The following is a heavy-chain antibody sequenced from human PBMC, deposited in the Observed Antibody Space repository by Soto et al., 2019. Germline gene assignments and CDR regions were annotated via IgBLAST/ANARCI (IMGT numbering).Heavy chain of an antibody. J-gene: IGHJ6*02. V-gene: IGHV1-69*13. CDR1: GGTFSSYA. Sequence: SVKVSCKASGGTFSSYAISWVRQAPGQGLEWMGGIIPIFGTANYAQKFQGRVTITADESTSTAYMELSSLRSEDTAVYYCVSRGYCGGDCYPALSYGMDVWGQGTTVTVSS. D-gene: IGHD2-21*02. CDR3: VSRGYCGGDCYPALSYGMDV. CDR2: IIPIFGTA.